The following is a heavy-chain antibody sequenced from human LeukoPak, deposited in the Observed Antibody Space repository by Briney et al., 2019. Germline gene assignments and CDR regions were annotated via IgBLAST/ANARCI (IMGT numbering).Heavy chain of an antibody. CDR3: AKGSTYTSLPIEY. Sequence: PGGSLRLSCAASGFTFNSYAMSWVRRAPGKGLEWVSAISSPGGNTYYADSVKGRFTVSRDNSKNTLRLQMNSLKVEDTAVYYCAKGSTYTSLPIEYWGQGTLVTVSS. V-gene: IGHV3-23*01. J-gene: IGHJ4*02. D-gene: IGHD2-2*01. CDR2: ISSPGGNT. CDR1: GFTFNSYA.